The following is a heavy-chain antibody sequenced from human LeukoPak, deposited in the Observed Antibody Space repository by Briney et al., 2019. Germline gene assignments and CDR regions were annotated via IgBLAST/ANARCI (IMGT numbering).Heavy chain of an antibody. J-gene: IGHJ6*02. CDR3: ARDFYDTSGLIWYYSGMDV. CDR2: IDTTGDT. Sequence: GGSLRLSCAASGFTLSNYDMHWVRQARGKGLEWVSGIDTTGDTDYPGSVKGRFTISRDNAKNTLYLQMNSLRAEDTAVYYCARDFYDTSGLIWYYSGMDVWGQGTTVTVSS. D-gene: IGHD3-22*01. CDR1: GFTLSNYD. V-gene: IGHV3-13*04.